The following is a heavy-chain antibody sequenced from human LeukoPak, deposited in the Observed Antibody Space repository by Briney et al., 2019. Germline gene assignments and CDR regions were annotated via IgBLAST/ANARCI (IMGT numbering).Heavy chain of an antibody. CDR3: ARDRPIYYGSDGHYYRRDGDY. J-gene: IGHJ4*02. V-gene: IGHV3-23*01. CDR1: GFTYSIYA. Sequence: PGGSLRLSCAASGFTYSIYAMSWVRQAPGKGLQWVSSITSRGESTWYVDSVKGRFTITRDNSENTLYLQMHSLRAEDTAEYYCARDRPIYYGSDGHYYRRDGDYWGRGTLVSVSS. CDR2: ITSRGEST. D-gene: IGHD3-10*01.